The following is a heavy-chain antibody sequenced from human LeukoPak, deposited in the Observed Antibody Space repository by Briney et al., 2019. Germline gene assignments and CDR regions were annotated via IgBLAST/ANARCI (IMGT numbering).Heavy chain of an antibody. CDR2: IYHDGIA. J-gene: IGHJ4*02. CDR3: ARGDPSCNNAVCRKVYFDY. CDR1: GGSFSGYF. V-gene: IGHV4-34*01. D-gene: IGHD2-8*01. Sequence: SETLSLTCAVYGGSFSGYFWTWIRQTPGKGLEWIGEIYHDGIANYNPSLKSRVTISVDTSKSQFSLNLYSVTAADTAVYYCARGDPSCNNAVCRKVYFDYWGQGGLVTVSS.